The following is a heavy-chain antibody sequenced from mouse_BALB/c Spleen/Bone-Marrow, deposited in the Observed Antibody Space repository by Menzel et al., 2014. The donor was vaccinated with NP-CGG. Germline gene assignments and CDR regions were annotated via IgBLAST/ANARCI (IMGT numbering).Heavy chain of an antibody. CDR2: IWAGGST. CDR1: GFSLTSYG. J-gene: IGHJ3*01. Sequence: QVQLKESGPGLVALSQSLSITCTVSGFSLTSYGVHWVRQPPGKGLEWLGVIWAGGSTNYNSALMSRLSISKDNSKSQVFLKMNSLQTDDTAMYYCARVLEGFAYWGQGTLVTVSA. V-gene: IGHV2-9*02. CDR3: ARVLEGFAY.